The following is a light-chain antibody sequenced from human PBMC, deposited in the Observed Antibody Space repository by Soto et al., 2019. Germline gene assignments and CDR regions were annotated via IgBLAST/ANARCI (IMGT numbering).Light chain of an antibody. CDR3: SSYTGTNTLV. J-gene: IGLJ2*01. Sequence: QSALTQPASVSGSPGQSITISCTGTSSDVGAYNYVSWYQQHPGKAPKLMIYAVSNRPSGVSNRFSASKSGNTASLTISGLQAEDEADYYCSSYTGTNTLVFGGGTKVTVL. CDR2: AVS. V-gene: IGLV2-14*01. CDR1: SSDVGAYNY.